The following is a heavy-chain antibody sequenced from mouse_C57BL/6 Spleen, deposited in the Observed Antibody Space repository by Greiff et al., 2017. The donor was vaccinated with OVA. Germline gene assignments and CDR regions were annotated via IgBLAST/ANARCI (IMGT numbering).Heavy chain of an antibody. CDR2: ISDGGSYT. Sequence: EVLLVESGGGLVKPGGSLKLSCAASGFTFSSYAMSWVRQTPGQRLEWVATISDGGSYTYYPDNVKGRFTISRDNAKNNLYLQMSRLKSYDAAMYYCARAGGSSLYYAMDYWGQGTLVTVSS. V-gene: IGHV5-4*01. J-gene: IGHJ4*01. D-gene: IGHD1-1*01. CDR3: ARAGGSSLYYAMDY. CDR1: GFTFSSYA.